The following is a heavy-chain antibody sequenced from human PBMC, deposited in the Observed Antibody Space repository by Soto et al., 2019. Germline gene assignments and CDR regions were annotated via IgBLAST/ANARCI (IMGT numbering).Heavy chain of an antibody. J-gene: IGHJ4*02. CDR1: GFTVSSNY. CDR2: IYSGGST. D-gene: IGHD6-19*01. Sequence: GGSLRLSCAASGFTVSSNYMSWVRQAPGKGLEWVSVIYSGGSTYYADSVKGRFTISRDNSKNTLYLQMNSLRAEDTAVYYCAGQKQWLAFDYWGQGTLVTVSS. V-gene: IGHV3-66*04. CDR3: AGQKQWLAFDY.